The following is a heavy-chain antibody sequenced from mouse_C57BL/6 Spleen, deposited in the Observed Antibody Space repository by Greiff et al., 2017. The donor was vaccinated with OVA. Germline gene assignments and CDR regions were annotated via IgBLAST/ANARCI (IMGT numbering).Heavy chain of an antibody. J-gene: IGHJ2*01. CDR3: ARKLPDYYGSRGPLFDY. Sequence: QVQLQQPGAELVKPGASVKLSCKASGYTFTSYWMQWVKQRPGQGLEWIGEIDPSDSYTNYNQKFKGKATLTVDTSSSTAYMQLSSLTSEDSAVYYCARKLPDYYGSRGPLFDYWGQGTTLTVSS. V-gene: IGHV1-50*01. CDR1: GYTFTSYW. D-gene: IGHD1-1*01. CDR2: IDPSDSYT.